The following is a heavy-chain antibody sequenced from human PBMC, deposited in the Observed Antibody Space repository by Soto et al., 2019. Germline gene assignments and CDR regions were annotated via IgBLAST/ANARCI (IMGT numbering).Heavy chain of an antibody. Sequence: GGSLRLSCAASGFTFSSYSMNWVRQAPGKGLEWVSSISSSSGYIYYADSVKGRFTISRDNAKNSLYLQMNSLRAEDTAVYYCARVARGGAAAFDAFDIWGQGTMVTVSS. V-gene: IGHV3-21*01. CDR2: ISSSSGYI. D-gene: IGHD6-13*01. CDR3: ARVARGGAAAFDAFDI. J-gene: IGHJ3*02. CDR1: GFTFSSYS.